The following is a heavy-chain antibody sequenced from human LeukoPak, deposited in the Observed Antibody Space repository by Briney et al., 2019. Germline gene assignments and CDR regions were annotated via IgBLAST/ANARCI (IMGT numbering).Heavy chain of an antibody. D-gene: IGHD1-1*01. J-gene: IGHJ4*02. CDR3: ARLTAGTVDY. Sequence: PSETLSLTCTVSATISSSTYYWGWIRQPPGKGLEWIGSIYSDGNTYYNPSLKSRVTISVDTSKNQCSLKLSSVTAADTAVYYCARLTAGTVDYWGQGTLVTVSS. V-gene: IGHV4-39*01. CDR1: ATISSSTYY. CDR2: IYSDGNT.